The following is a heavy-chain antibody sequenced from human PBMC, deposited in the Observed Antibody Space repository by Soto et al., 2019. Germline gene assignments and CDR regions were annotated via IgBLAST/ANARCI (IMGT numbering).Heavy chain of an antibody. V-gene: IGHV3-23*01. D-gene: IGHD6-19*01. CDR3: AKVPYSSGWYYMDY. CDR2: ISGSGGST. Sequence: GGSLRLSCAASGFTFSSYAMSWVRQAPGKGLEWVSAISGSGGSTYYADSVKGRFTISRDNSKNTLYLQMNSLRAEDTAVYYCAKVPYSSGWYYMDYWGQGTLVTVSS. CDR1: GFTFSSYA. J-gene: IGHJ4*02.